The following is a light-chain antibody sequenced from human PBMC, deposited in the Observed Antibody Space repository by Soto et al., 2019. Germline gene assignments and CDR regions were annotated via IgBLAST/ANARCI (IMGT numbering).Light chain of an antibody. CDR2: GAS. CDR3: QQCDNSPLT. CDR1: QSVSSSY. Sequence: DIVLTQSPGTLSLSPGERATLSCRASQSVSSSYLAWYQQKPGQAPRLLIYGASNRATGIPDKFSGSGSGTDFTLTISRLEPDDSAVYYCQQCDNSPLTFGGGTK. V-gene: IGKV3-20*01. J-gene: IGKJ4*01.